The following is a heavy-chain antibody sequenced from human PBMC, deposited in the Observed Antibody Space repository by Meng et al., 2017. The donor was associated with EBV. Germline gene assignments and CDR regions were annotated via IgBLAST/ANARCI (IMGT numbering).Heavy chain of an antibody. CDR2: LIPMVGAP. CDR1: GGTFRSDA. D-gene: IGHD3-10*01. Sequence: QVQLLRPGAELKKPGSSGKVSCRTSGGTFRSDAVSWVRQAPGQGLEWMGGLIPMVGAPHYAQKFQGRVTIIADESTSTHSMELNSLRSEDTAMYYCASESGRGFTPDYWGQGTLVTVSS. CDR3: ASESGRGFTPDY. V-gene: IGHV1-69*01. J-gene: IGHJ4*02.